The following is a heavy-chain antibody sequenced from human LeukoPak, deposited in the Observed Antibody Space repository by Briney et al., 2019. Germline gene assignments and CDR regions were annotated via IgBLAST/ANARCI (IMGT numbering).Heavy chain of an antibody. J-gene: IGHJ4*02. CDR3: AKLTTS. V-gene: IGHV3-23*01. Sequence: GGSLRLSCAASGFTFSRHYMHGVRQAPGKGLEWVAVTVGGGDGTYYADAVKGRFTISRDNSNNTLYLQMNSLRAEDTAVYYCAKLTTSWGQGTLVTVYS. D-gene: IGHD2/OR15-2a*01. CDR1: GFTFSRHY. CDR2: TVGGGDGT.